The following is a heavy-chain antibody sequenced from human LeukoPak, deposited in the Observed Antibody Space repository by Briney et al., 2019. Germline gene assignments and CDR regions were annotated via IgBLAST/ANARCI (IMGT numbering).Heavy chain of an antibody. V-gene: IGHV3-23*01. J-gene: IGHJ4*02. D-gene: IGHD5-18*01. Sequence: GGSLRLSCAASGFTFSSYAMSWVRQAPGKGLEWVSAISGSGGSTYYADSVKGRFTISRDNSENTLYLQMNSLRAEDTAVYYCARGVGYPYFDYWGQGTLVTVSS. CDR2: ISGSGGST. CDR3: ARGVGYPYFDY. CDR1: GFTFSSYA.